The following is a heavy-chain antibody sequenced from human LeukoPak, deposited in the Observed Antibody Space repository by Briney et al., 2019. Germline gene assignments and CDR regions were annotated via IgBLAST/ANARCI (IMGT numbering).Heavy chain of an antibody. J-gene: IGHJ6*04. CDR1: GFTFSSYE. CDR2: ISSSGSTI. Sequence: GGSLRLSCAASGFTFSSYEMSWVRQAPGKVLEWVSYISSSGSTIYYADSVKGRFTISRDNAKNSLYLQMNSLRAEDTAVYYCAELGITMIGGVWGKGTTVTISS. D-gene: IGHD3-10*02. V-gene: IGHV3-48*03. CDR3: AELGITMIGGV.